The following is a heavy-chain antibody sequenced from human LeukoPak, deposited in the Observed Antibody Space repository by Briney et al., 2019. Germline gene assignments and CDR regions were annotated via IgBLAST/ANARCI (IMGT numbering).Heavy chain of an antibody. CDR3: AKMAGYSSFYYYGMDV. CDR2: IYYTGST. J-gene: IGHJ6*02. D-gene: IGHD6-13*01. Sequence: PSETLSLTCTVSGGSIRSYYWSWIRQPPGKGLEWIGYIYYTGSTNYNPSLKSRVTISVDTSKNQFSLRLTSVTAADTAVYYCAKMAGYSSFYYYGMDVWGQETTVTVSS. CDR1: GGSIRSYY. V-gene: IGHV4-59*01.